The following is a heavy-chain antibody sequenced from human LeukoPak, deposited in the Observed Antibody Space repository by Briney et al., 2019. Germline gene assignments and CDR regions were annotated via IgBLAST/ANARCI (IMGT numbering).Heavy chain of an antibody. D-gene: IGHD3-22*01. CDR2: IYSGGST. Sequence: GGSLRLSCAASGFTVSSNYMSWVCQAPGKGLEWVSVIYSGGSTYYADSVKGRFTISRDNSKNTLYLQMNSLRAEDTAVYYCARHGGYYDSSGYYSNYYYYGMDVWGQGTTVTVSS. J-gene: IGHJ6*02. CDR3: ARHGGYYDSSGYYSNYYYYGMDV. V-gene: IGHV3-53*01. CDR1: GFTVSSNY.